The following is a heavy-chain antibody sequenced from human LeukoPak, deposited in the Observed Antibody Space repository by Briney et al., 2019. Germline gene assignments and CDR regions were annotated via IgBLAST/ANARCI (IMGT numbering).Heavy chain of an antibody. Sequence: GGSLRLSCAASGFTFSSYGMHWVRQAPGKGLEWVAFIRYDGNNKYYADTVKGRFAISRDNSKNTLYLQMNSLRAEDTAVYYCAKELGGSTSFDYWGQGTLVTVSS. V-gene: IGHV3-30*02. D-gene: IGHD2-2*01. CDR3: AKELGGSTSFDY. CDR2: IRYDGNNK. CDR1: GFTFSSYG. J-gene: IGHJ4*02.